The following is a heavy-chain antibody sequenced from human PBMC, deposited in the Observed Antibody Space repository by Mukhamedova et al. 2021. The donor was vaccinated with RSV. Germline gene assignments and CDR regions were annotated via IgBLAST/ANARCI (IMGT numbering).Heavy chain of an antibody. CDR3: ARDSGGGGRCADY. J-gene: IGHJ4*02. Sequence: SSYAMHWVRQAPGKGLEWVAVISYDGSNKYYADSVKGRFTISRDNSKNTLYLQMNSLRAEDTAVYYCARDSGGGGRCADYWGQGT. CDR1: SSYA. D-gene: IGHD2-21*01. V-gene: IGHV3-30*04. CDR2: ISYDGSNK.